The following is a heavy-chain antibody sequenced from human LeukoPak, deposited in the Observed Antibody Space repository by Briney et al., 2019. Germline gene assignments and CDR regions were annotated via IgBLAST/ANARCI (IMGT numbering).Heavy chain of an antibody. CDR3: AKDSDSSDYYSFQDY. CDR1: GFTFSSYW. J-gene: IGHJ4*02. V-gene: IGHV3-23*01. D-gene: IGHD6-19*01. Sequence: GGSLRLSCAASGFTFSSYWMSWVRQAPGKGLEWVSTLSGTGTIVRYADSVRGRFTISRDNSENTLYLQMNTLRAEDTAVYYCAKDSDSSDYYSFQDYWGQGALVTVSS. CDR2: LSGTGTIV.